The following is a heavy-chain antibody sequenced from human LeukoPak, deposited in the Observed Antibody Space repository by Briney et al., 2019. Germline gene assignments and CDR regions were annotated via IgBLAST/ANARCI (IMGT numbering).Heavy chain of an antibody. CDR2: ISGSGGST. V-gene: IGHV3-23*01. CDR1: GFTFSSYA. Sequence: GGSLRLSCAASGFTFSSYAMSWVRQAPGKGLEWVSGISGSGGSTYYADSVKGRFTISRDNSKNRLYLQMNSLRAEDTAVYYCARDYGDHHFDYWGQGTLVTVSS. J-gene: IGHJ4*02. D-gene: IGHD4-17*01. CDR3: ARDYGDHHFDY.